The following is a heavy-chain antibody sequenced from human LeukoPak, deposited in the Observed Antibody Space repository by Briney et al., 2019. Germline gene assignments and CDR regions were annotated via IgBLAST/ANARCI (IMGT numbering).Heavy chain of an antibody. D-gene: IGHD3-22*01. V-gene: IGHV4-39*01. J-gene: IGHJ4*02. Sequence: SETLSLTCTVSGGSISSSSYYWGWIRQPPGKGLEWIGSIYYSGSTYYNPSLKSRVTISVDTSKNRFSLKLSSVTAADTAVYYCARSDGSGYYYGGRGYFDYWGQGTLVTVSS. CDR1: GGSISSSSYY. CDR3: ARSDGSGYYYGGRGYFDY. CDR2: IYYSGST.